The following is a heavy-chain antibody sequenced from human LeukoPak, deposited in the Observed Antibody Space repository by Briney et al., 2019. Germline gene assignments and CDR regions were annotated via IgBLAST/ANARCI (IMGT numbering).Heavy chain of an antibody. V-gene: IGHV4-39*07. Sequence: SETLSLTCSVSGGSISSSSYYWGWIRQPPGKGLEWIGTIYYSGSTYYNPSLKSRVTISLDTSKNQFSLKLPSVTAADTAVYYCARAGYCSSTSCYLFGDYAFKPSGDAFDIWGQGTMVTVSS. D-gene: IGHD2-2*01. J-gene: IGHJ3*02. CDR2: IYYSGST. CDR3: ARAGYCSSTSCYLFGDYAFKPSGDAFDI. CDR1: GGSISSSSYY.